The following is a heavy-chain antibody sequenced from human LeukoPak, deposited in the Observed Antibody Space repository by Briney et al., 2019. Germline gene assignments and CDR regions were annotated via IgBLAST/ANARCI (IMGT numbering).Heavy chain of an antibody. CDR3: ASHYYGSPDNWFDP. D-gene: IGHD3-10*01. V-gene: IGHV4-34*01. Sequence: PSETLSLTCAVYGGSFSGYYWSWIRQPPGKGLEWIGEINHSGSTNYNPSLKSRVTISVDTSKNQFSLKLSSVTAADTAVYYCASHYYGSPDNWFDPWGQGTLVTVSS. CDR2: INHSGST. J-gene: IGHJ5*02. CDR1: GGSFSGYY.